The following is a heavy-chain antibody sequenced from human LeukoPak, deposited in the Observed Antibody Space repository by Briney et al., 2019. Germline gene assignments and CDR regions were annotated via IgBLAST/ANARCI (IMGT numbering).Heavy chain of an antibody. J-gene: IGHJ4*01. Sequence: GGSLRLSCAASGFTFNKYDMHWVRQAPGKGLEWVAVISHDGSNNFYVDSVKGRFTISRDNSKNTLYLQMNSLRGEDTGIYYCAGGIAVAGKDWGHGTLVTVSS. D-gene: IGHD6-19*01. CDR1: GFTFNKYD. V-gene: IGHV3-30*03. CDR3: AGGIAVAGKD. CDR2: ISHDGSNN.